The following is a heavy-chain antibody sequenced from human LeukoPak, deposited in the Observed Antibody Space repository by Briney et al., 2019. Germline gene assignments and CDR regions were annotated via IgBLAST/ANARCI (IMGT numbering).Heavy chain of an antibody. D-gene: IGHD3-22*01. Sequence: GGSLRLSCAASGFTFSSYAMSWVRQAPGKGLEWVSSISGSGGSTYYADSVKGRFTISRDNSKNTLYLQMNSLRAEDKAVYYCAKVFMYYYDSSGHNWFDPWGQGTLVTVSS. CDR3: AKVFMYYYDSSGHNWFDP. J-gene: IGHJ5*02. V-gene: IGHV3-23*01. CDR1: GFTFSSYA. CDR2: ISGSGGST.